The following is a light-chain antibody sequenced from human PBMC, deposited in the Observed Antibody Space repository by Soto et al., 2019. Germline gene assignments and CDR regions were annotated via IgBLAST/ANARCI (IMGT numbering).Light chain of an antibody. Sequence: QSVLTQPPSVSGAPGQRVTISCNGSSSNIGAGYDVHWYQQLPGTAPKLLIYGNSNRPSGVPDRFSGSKSGTSASLAITGLQAEDEADYDCQSYDSSLSGTVVFGGGTKLTVL. J-gene: IGLJ2*01. V-gene: IGLV1-40*01. CDR2: GNS. CDR1: SSNIGAGYD. CDR3: QSYDSSLSGTVV.